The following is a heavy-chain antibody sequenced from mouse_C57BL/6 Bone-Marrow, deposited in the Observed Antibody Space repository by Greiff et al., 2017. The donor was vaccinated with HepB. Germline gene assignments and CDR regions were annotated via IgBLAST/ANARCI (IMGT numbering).Heavy chain of an antibody. CDR3: ARAGLPLSY. CDR2: IDPSDSYT. J-gene: IGHJ2*01. V-gene: IGHV1-59*01. D-gene: IGHD5-1*01. Sequence: QVQLQQPGAELVRPGTSVKLSCKASGYTFTSYWMHWVKQRPGQGLEWIGVIDPSDSYTNYNQKFKGKATLTVDTSSSTAYMQLSSLTSEDSAVYYCARAGLPLSYWGKGTTLTDSS. CDR1: GYTFTSYW.